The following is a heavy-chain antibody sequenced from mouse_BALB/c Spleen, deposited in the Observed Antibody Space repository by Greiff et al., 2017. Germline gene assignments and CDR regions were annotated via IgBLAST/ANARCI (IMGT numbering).Heavy chain of an antibody. CDR3: ARGRYDWYFDV. D-gene: IGHD2-14*01. J-gene: IGHJ1*01. Sequence: EVKLMESGPGLVKPSQSLSLTCTVTGYSITSDYAWNWIRQFPGNKLEWMGYISYSGSTSYNPSLKSRISITRDTSKNQFFLQLNSVTTEDTATYYCARGRYDWYFDVWGAGTTVTVSS. CDR1: GYSITSDYA. V-gene: IGHV3-2*02. CDR2: ISYSGST.